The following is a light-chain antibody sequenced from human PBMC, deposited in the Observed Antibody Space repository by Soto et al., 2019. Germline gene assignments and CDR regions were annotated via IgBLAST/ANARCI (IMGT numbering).Light chain of an antibody. CDR3: YSFAGSSHV. V-gene: IGLV2-23*01. J-gene: IGLJ1*01. CDR2: EGT. Sequence: QSVLTQPASVSGSPGQSITISCTVTSSDIGNYNLGYWYQPHQGKAHKLMLYEGTKRPSGVSTRFSGSKSGHTASLTIAGLQAEDEAYYYWYSFAGSSHVFGSGTKLTVL. CDR1: SSDIGNYNL.